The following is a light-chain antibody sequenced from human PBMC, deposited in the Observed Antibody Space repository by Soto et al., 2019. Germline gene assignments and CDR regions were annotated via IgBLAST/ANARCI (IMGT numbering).Light chain of an antibody. Sequence: EIVLTXSPATLSLSPGERATLSCRASQSIXXXLAGYQQKPVQAPRLLIYDASNRATGVPARFSGSGSGTDFTLSISSLEPEDFAVYYXQXRGDWPLYTFGQGSRLEIK. V-gene: IGKV3-11*01. CDR2: DAS. CDR3: QXRGDWPLYT. CDR1: QSIXXX. J-gene: IGKJ2*01.